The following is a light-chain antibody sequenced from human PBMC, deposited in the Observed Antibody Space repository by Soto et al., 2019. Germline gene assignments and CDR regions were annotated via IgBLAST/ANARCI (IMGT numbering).Light chain of an antibody. V-gene: IGLV2-8*01. Sequence: QSALTQPPSASGSPGQSVTISCTGTSSDVGGYNYVSWYQQHPGKSPKLMIYEVSKRPSGVPDRFSGSKSGNTASLTVSGLQAEDEAEYYCSSDAGSGIYVFGTGTKVTVL. CDR1: SSDVGGYNY. J-gene: IGLJ1*01. CDR2: EVS. CDR3: SSDAGSGIYV.